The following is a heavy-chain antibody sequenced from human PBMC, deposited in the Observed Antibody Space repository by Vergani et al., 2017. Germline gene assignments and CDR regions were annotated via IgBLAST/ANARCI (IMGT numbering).Heavy chain of an antibody. D-gene: IGHD4-17*01. J-gene: IGHJ2*01. CDR1: GGSISSYY. V-gene: IGHV4-4*09. CDR2: IYTSGST. CDR3: ARRPWTVTEYWYFDL. Sequence: QVQLQESGPGLVKPSETLSLTCTVSGGSISSYYWSWIRQPPGKGLEWIGYIYTSGSTNYNPSLKSRVTISVDTSKNQFSLKLSSVTAADTAVYYCARRPWTVTEYWYFDLWGRGTLVTVSS.